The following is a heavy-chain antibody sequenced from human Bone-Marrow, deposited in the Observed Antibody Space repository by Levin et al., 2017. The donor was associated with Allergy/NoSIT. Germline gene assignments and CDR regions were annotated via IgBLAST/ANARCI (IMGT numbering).Heavy chain of an antibody. Sequence: GESLKISCAASGFTFSTYAMHWVRQAPGKGLEWVALMSFDTTHEYYADSVKGRFTISRDNSKNTLYLQMDSLRPEDTAVYYCAKKFAPRNTVVVSGGRAGDYFDYWGQGSLVTVSS. CDR3: AKKFAPRNTVVVSGGRAGDYFDY. CDR1: GFTFSTYA. J-gene: IGHJ4*02. V-gene: IGHV3-30*18. CDR2: MSFDTTHE. D-gene: IGHD2-2*01.